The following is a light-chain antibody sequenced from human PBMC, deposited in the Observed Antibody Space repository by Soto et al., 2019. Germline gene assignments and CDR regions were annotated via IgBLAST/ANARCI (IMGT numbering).Light chain of an antibody. Sequence: DIPLTQSPYFLSASVGDRVTITCRASQGIGSYLAWYQQKPGKAPKLLISGASTLQSGVPSRFSGSGSGTEFTLTISSLQPEDLATYSCQQREDWPRTFGGGTRVEFK. V-gene: IGKV1-9*01. CDR1: QGIGSY. CDR2: GAS. CDR3: QQREDWPRT. J-gene: IGKJ4*01.